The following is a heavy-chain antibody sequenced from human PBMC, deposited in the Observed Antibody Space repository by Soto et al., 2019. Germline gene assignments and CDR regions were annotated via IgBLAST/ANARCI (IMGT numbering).Heavy chain of an antibody. CDR3: GRGGGYDFWSGMGPDL. J-gene: IGHJ2*01. V-gene: IGHV4-4*02. CDR2: IYHSGST. CDR1: GGSISSTDW. Sequence: QVQLQESGPGLVKPSGTLSLTCAVSGGSISSTDWWNWVRQPPGKGLEWIGEIYHSGSTNYSPSLKSRVTISVDKSKNQFSLKLSSVTAADTAVYYCGRGGGYDFWSGMGPDLWGRGTLVTVSS. D-gene: IGHD3-3*01.